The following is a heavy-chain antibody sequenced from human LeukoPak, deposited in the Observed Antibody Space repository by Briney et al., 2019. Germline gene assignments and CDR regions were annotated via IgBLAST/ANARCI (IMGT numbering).Heavy chain of an antibody. Sequence: PGGSLRLSCAASGFTFSSYWMHWVRQAPGKGLVWVSRINSDGRNTSYADSVKGRFTISRDNVKNTVYLQMNSLRAEDTAVYYCARALRVVVGATQLDSWGQGTQVTVSS. CDR2: INSDGRNT. D-gene: IGHD1-26*01. CDR3: ARALRVVVGATQLDS. V-gene: IGHV3-74*01. CDR1: GFTFSSYW. J-gene: IGHJ4*02.